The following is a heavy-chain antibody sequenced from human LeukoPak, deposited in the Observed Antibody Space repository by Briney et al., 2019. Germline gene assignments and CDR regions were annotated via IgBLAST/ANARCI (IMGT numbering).Heavy chain of an antibody. CDR1: GFTFRNNV. CDR2: ISYDGNNK. D-gene: IGHD1-26*01. V-gene: IGHV3-30*04. CDR3: ARGEWEPGRGYFDY. Sequence: GGSLRLSCAASGFTFRNNVMYWVRQAPGKGLEWVAVISYDGNNKYYTGSVKGRFTMSRDNSKKTVYLQMNSLRAEDTAVYYCARGEWEPGRGYFDYWGQGTLVTVSS. J-gene: IGHJ4*02.